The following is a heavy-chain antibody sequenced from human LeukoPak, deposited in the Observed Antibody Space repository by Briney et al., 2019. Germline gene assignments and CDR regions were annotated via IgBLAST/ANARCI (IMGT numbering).Heavy chain of an antibody. V-gene: IGHV4-34*01. D-gene: IGHD3-22*01. CDR1: GGSFSGYY. CDR2: INHSGRN. Sequence: PSETLSLTCAVYGGSFSGYYWSWIRQPPGKGVEWIGEINHSGRNNYNPSLKSRVTISVDTSKNQFSLKLSSVTAADTAVYYCARAPGYYDSSGYIDYWGQGTLVTVSS. CDR3: ARAPGYYDSSGYIDY. J-gene: IGHJ4*02.